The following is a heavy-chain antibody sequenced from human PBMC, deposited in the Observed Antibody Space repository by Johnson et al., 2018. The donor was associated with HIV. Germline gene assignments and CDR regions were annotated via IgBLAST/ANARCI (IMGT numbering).Heavy chain of an antibody. CDR2: ISGSGGST. D-gene: IGHD6-13*01. Sequence: VQLVESGGDLVQPGGSLRLSCAASGFTFRNYALTWVRQAPGKGLDWVSSISGSGGSTHYADSVKGRFTISRDNSKSTLYLQMNSLKADDTAIYYCAKDEEGYSSAWSAGTAFDIWGPGTVVTVSS. J-gene: IGHJ3*02. V-gene: IGHV3-23*04. CDR1: GFTFRNYA. CDR3: AKDEEGYSSAWSAGTAFDI.